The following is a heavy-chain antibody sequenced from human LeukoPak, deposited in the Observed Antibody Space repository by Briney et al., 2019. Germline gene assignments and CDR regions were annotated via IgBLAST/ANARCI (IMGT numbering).Heavy chain of an antibody. D-gene: IGHD3-10*02. V-gene: IGHV3-48*03. Sequence: HPGGSLRLSCTASGFTFGNYEMNWVRQAPGKGLEWISYISSSGSTIDYADSVKGRFTTSRDNAKNSLYLQMNSLRAEDTAVYYCAELGITMIGGVWGKGTTVTISS. CDR3: AELGITMIGGV. J-gene: IGHJ6*04. CDR1: GFTFGNYE. CDR2: ISSSGSTI.